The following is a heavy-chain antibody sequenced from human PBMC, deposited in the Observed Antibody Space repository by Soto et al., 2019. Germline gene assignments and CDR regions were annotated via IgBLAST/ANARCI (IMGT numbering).Heavy chain of an antibody. V-gene: IGHV4-59*01. CDR2: ISYSGST. D-gene: IGHD6-19*01. Sequence: PSETLSLTCTVSGGSISSFYWSWIRQPPGKGLEWIGYISYSGSTSYNPSLKSRVTISVDTSKNQLSLKLSSVTAADTAVFYCARLPGYSSGVFDYWGQGTLVTVSS. CDR3: ARLPGYSSGVFDY. CDR1: GGSISSFY. J-gene: IGHJ4*02.